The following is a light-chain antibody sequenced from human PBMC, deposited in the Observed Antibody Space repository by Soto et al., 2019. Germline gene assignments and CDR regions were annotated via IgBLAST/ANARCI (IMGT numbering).Light chain of an antibody. V-gene: IGKV1-5*01. CDR1: QSISSW. CDR2: HAY. J-gene: IGKJ1*01. CDR3: QQYNSYPWT. Sequence: IQLTESPSTLSASVGDRVTITCRASQSISSWLAWYQQKPGKAPKLLIYHAYSLESGVPSRFSGSESGTEFTLTINSLQPDDFATYYCQQYNSYPWTFGQGTKVDIK.